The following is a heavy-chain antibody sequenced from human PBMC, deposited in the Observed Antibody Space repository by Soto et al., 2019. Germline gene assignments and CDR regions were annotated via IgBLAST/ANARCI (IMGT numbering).Heavy chain of an antibody. D-gene: IGHD5-18*01. CDR2: IKPYNGNT. CDR3: ARDTAMALPDA. Sequence: QVQLVQSGTEVKKPGASVKVSCKACGYTFTSYAISWVRLAPGRGLEWMGWIKPYNGNTNYAQKLQGRVTMTTDTSTSTAYMELRSLRSDDTAVYYCARDTAMALPDAWGQGTLVTVSS. J-gene: IGHJ4*02. CDR1: GYTFTSYA. V-gene: IGHV1-18*01.